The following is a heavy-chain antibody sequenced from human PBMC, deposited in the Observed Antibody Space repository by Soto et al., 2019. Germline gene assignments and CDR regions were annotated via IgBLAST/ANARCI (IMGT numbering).Heavy chain of an antibody. Sequence: GESLKISCKGSGYSFTSYWIGWVRQMPGKGLEWMGIIYPGDSDTRYSPSFQGQVTISADKSISTAYLQWSSLKASDTAMYYCARAMGGVTGTTRWFDPWGQGTLVTVSS. J-gene: IGHJ5*02. CDR2: IYPGDSDT. D-gene: IGHD1-7*01. V-gene: IGHV5-51*01. CDR1: GYSFTSYW. CDR3: ARAMGGVTGTTRWFDP.